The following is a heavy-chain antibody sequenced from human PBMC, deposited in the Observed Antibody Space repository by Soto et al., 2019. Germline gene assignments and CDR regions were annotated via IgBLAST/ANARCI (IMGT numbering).Heavy chain of an antibody. V-gene: IGHV3-23*01. D-gene: IGHD3-3*01. CDR1: GFTFSSYA. Sequence: PGGSLRLSCAASGFTFSSYAMSWVRQAPGKGLEWVSAISGSGGSTYYADSVKGRFTISRDNSKNTLYLQMNSLRAEDTAVYYCAKDGGESHYDFWSGYLHYYYGLDVWGQGTTVTVSS. J-gene: IGHJ6*02. CDR2: ISGSGGST. CDR3: AKDGGESHYDFWSGYLHYYYGLDV.